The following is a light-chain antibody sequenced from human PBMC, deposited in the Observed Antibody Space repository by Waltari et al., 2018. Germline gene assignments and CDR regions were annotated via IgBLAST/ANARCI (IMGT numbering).Light chain of an antibody. V-gene: IGKV2-28*01. CDR3: MQILQPART. CDR1: QSLLHSNGYNY. J-gene: IGKJ2*01. CDR2: LGS. Sequence: DILMTQSPLSLPVTSGEPGSISCRSSQSLLHSNGYNYLECYLQKPGQSPQVLIYLGSHRASGVPDRFSSSGSGTDFTLNISRVEAEDVGVSYCMQILQPARTFGQGTRLEIK.